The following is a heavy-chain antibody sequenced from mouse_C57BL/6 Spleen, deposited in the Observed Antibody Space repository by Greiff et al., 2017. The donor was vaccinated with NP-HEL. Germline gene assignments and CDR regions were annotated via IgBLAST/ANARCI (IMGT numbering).Heavy chain of an antibody. Sequence: VKLQESGPELVKPGASVKISCKASGYAFSSSWMNWVKQRPGKGLEWIGRIYPGDGDTNYNGKFKGKATLTADKSSSTAYMQLSSLTSEDSAVYFCASLLYYYDSSYFAYWGQGTLVTVSA. V-gene: IGHV1-82*01. D-gene: IGHD1-1*01. CDR3: ASLLYYYDSSYFAY. CDR2: IYPGDGDT. CDR1: GYAFSSSW. J-gene: IGHJ3*01.